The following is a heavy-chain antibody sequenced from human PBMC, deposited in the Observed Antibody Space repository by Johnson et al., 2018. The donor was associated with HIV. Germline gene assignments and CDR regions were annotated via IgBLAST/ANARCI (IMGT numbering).Heavy chain of an antibody. CDR1: GFSFSSYG. CDR2: TQHDGSNK. V-gene: IGHV3-30*02. Sequence: QVQLVESGGGLVKPGGSLRLPCAASGFSFSSYGIHWVRQAPGKGLEWVAFTQHDGSNKYYADSMKGRFTISRDNAKNSLYLQMNSLRAEYTALYYCAREGYGSYSASDAFDIWGQGTMVTVSS. J-gene: IGHJ3*02. CDR3: AREGYGSYSASDAFDI. D-gene: IGHD1-26*01.